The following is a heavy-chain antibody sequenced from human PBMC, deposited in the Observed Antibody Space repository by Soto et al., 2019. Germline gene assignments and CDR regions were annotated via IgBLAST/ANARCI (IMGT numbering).Heavy chain of an antibody. CDR1: DGSISSSSYY. CDR2: IHYSGST. Sequence: QLQLQESGPGLVKPSETLSLTCTVSDGSISSSSYYWGWIRQPPGKGLEWIGSIHYSGSTYSNPSLKSRVTISADTSKTQFSLSLSSVSAADTAVYYCARTAYYGMDVWGQGTTVTVSS. V-gene: IGHV4-39*01. J-gene: IGHJ6*02. CDR3: ARTAYYGMDV.